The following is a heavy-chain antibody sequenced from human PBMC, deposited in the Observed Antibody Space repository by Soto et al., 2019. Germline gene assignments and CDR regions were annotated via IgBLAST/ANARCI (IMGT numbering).Heavy chain of an antibody. J-gene: IGHJ4*02. CDR3: ARGRYGDY. V-gene: IGHV1-18*01. CDR2: ISAHNGNT. Sequence: QVHLVQSGAEVKKPGASVKVSCKGSGYAFTTYGITWVRQAPGQGLEWMGWISAHNGNTNYAQKLQGRVTVTRDTSTSRDYMELRSLRSDDTAVYYCARGRYGDYWGQGARVTVSS. CDR1: GYAFTTYG. D-gene: IGHD1-1*01.